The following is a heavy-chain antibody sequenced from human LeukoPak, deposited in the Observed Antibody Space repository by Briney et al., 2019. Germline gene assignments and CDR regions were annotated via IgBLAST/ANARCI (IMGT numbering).Heavy chain of an antibody. J-gene: IGHJ1*01. CDR1: GGSFSSYY. V-gene: IGHV4-59*08. CDR2: IYYSGST. Sequence: PSETLSLTCAVYGGSFSSYYWSWIRQPPGKGLEWIGYIYYSGSTNYNPSLKSRVTISVDTSKNQFSLKLSSVTAADTAVYYCASGNGDYRPMYFQHWGQGTLVTVSS. CDR3: ASGNGDYRPMYFQH. D-gene: IGHD4-17*01.